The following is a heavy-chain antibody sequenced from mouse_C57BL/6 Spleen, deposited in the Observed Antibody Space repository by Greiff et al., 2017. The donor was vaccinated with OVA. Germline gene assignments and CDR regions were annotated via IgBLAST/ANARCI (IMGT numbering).Heavy chain of an antibody. CDR1: GYTFTEYT. J-gene: IGHJ4*01. Sequence: VQLQESGAELVKPGASVKLSCKASGYTFTEYTIHWVKQRSGQGLEWIGWFYPGSGCTKYNEKFKDKATLTADKSSSTVYMELSRLTSEDTAVDFGAREMITREGIYYAMDYWGQGTSVTVSS. D-gene: IGHD2-4*01. CDR3: AREMITREGIYYAMDY. CDR2: FYPGSGCT. V-gene: IGHV1-62-2*01.